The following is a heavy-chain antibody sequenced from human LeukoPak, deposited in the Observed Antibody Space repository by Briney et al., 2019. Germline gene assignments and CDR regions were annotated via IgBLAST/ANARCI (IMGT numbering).Heavy chain of an antibody. CDR3: AKDFWPYGDYLLLLVSSFPHY. V-gene: IGHV3-23*01. J-gene: IGHJ4*02. D-gene: IGHD4-17*01. CDR1: GFTFSSYA. CDR2: ISGSGGST. Sequence: GGSLRLSCAASGFTFSSYAMSWVRQAPGKGLEWVSAISGSGGSTYYADSVKGRFTISRDNSKNTLYLQMNSLRAEDTAVYYCAKDFWPYGDYLLLLVSSFPHYWGQGTLVTVSS.